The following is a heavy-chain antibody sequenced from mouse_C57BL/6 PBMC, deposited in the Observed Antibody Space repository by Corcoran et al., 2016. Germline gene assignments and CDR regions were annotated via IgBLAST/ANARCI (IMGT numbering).Heavy chain of an antibody. CDR3: ARRVGITTVVEGTWFAY. Sequence: QVQLQQSGAELARPGASVKLSCKASGYTFTSYGISWVKQRTGQGLEWIGEIYPRSGNTYYNEKFKGKATLTADKSSSTAYMELRSLTSEDSAVYFCARRVGITTVVEGTWFAYWGQGTLVTVSA. V-gene: IGHV1-81*01. CDR1: GYTFTSYG. CDR2: IYPRSGNT. D-gene: IGHD1-1*01. J-gene: IGHJ3*01.